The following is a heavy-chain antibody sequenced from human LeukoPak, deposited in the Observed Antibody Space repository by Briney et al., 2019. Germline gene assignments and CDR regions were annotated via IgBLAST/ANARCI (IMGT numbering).Heavy chain of an antibody. CDR2: INQDGGDK. CDR1: VFTFSTYG. D-gene: IGHD4/OR15-4a*01. CDR3: ARDARPGANSRDWSNP. V-gene: IGHV3-7*01. J-gene: IGHJ5*02. Sequence: GGSLRLSCAASVFTFSTYGMSWVRQAPGKGLAWVSNINQDGGDKYFVGSVKGRFTISRHNVKNSLFLQMNSLRVEDTAVYYCARDARPGANSRDWSNPWGQGTPVTAS.